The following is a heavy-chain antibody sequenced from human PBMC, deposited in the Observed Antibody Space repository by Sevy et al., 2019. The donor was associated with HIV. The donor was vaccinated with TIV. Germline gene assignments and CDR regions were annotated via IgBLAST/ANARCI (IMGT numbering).Heavy chain of an antibody. CDR3: ARVSSYYDSSGYYYFNAFDI. J-gene: IGHJ3*02. CDR1: GFTFSDYY. CDR2: ISSSSSYT. Sequence: GGSLRLSCAASGFTFSDYYMSWIRQAPGKGLEWVSYISSSSSYTNYADSVKGRFTISRDNAKNSLYLPMNSLRAEDTAVYYCARVSSYYDSSGYYYFNAFDIWGQGTMVTVSS. V-gene: IGHV3-11*06. D-gene: IGHD3-22*01.